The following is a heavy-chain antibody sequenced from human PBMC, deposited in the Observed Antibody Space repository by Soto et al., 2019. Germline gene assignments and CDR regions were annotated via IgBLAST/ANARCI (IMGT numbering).Heavy chain of an antibody. CDR3: ARIVSGTYGFDI. J-gene: IGHJ3*02. V-gene: IGHV2-26*01. CDR2: IYSTDEK. CDR1: GFSLSNDRMG. Sequence: QVTLKEPGPVLVKPKETLTLTCTVSGFSLSNDRMGVNWIRQPPGKALEWLAHIYSTDEKSYNTSLKSRLTISKDTSKSQVVLTMTNMDPVDTATYYCARIVSGTYGFDIWGQGTRVTVSS. D-gene: IGHD3-10*01.